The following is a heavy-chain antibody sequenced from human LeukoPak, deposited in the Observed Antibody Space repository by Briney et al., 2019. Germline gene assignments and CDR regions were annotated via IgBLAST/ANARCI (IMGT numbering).Heavy chain of an antibody. CDR1: GYTFTSYG. J-gene: IGHJ4*02. CDR3: ARDRPDVVVVAATDY. CDR2: ISAYNGNT. V-gene: IGHV1-18*01. Sequence: ASVKVSCKASGYTFTSYGISWVRQAPGQGLEWMGWISAYNGNTNYAQKLQGRVTMTTDTSTSTAYMELRSLRSDDTAVYYCARDRPDVVVVAATDYWGQGTLATVSS. D-gene: IGHD2-15*01.